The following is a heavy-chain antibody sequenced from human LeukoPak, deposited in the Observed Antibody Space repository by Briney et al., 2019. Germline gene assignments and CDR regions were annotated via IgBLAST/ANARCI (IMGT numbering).Heavy chain of an antibody. CDR3: ASTYDSSGYDY. D-gene: IGHD3-22*01. CDR2: INGDGSST. V-gene: IGHV3-74*01. Sequence: GRSLRLSCAASGFTFSSYWMHWVRQAPGKGLVWVSRINGDGSSTSYADSVKGRFTISRDNAKNTLYLQMNSLRAEDTAVYYCASTYDSSGYDYWGQGTLVTVSS. J-gene: IGHJ4*02. CDR1: GFTFSSYW.